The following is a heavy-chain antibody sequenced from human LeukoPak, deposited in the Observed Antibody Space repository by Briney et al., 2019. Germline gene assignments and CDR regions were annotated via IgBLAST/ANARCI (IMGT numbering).Heavy chain of an antibody. V-gene: IGHV4-59*01. CDR2: IYYSGST. CDR1: GGSISSYY. J-gene: IGHJ4*02. D-gene: IGHD3-10*01. CDR3: ARASYYYGSGIDY. Sequence: RASETLSLTCTASGGSISSYYWSWIRQPPGKGLEWIGYIYYSGSTNYNPSLKSRVTISVDTSKNQFSLKLSSVTAADTAVYYCARASYYYGSGIDYWGQGTLVTVSS.